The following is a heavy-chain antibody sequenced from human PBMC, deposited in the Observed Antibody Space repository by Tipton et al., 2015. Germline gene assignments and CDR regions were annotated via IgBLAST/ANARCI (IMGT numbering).Heavy chain of an antibody. D-gene: IGHD2-21*02. CDR1: GASLNSGTYY. J-gene: IGHJ6*02. V-gene: IGHV4-61*01. CDR2: IYYSGST. Sequence: TLSLTCTVSGASLNSGTYYWSWIRQPPGKELEWIGYIYYSGSTKYNPSLKSRVTTSVDTSKNQFSLRLSSVTAADTAVYYCAREFCGGDCSFRYYYGMDVWGQGTTVTVSS. CDR3: AREFCGGDCSFRYYYGMDV.